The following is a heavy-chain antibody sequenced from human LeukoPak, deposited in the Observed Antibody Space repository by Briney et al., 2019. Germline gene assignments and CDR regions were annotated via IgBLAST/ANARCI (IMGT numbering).Heavy chain of an antibody. V-gene: IGHV3-21*01. CDR3: ARDPTLYYDSSGRFDY. CDR2: ISSSSSYI. D-gene: IGHD3-22*01. CDR1: GFTFSSYS. J-gene: IGHJ4*02. Sequence: GGSLRLSCAASGFTFSSYSMNWVRQAPGKGLEWVSSISSSSSYIYYADSVKVRFTISRDNAKNSLYLQMNSLRAEDTAVYYCARDPTLYYDSSGRFDYWGQGTLVTVSS.